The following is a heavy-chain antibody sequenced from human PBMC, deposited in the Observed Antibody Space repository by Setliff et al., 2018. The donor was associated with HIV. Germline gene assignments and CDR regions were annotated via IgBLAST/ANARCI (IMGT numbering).Heavy chain of an antibody. CDR1: GYTLSELT. J-gene: IGHJ4*02. V-gene: IGHV1-24*01. CDR2: FDPEDGDT. CDR3: ATAKEHWLSEGGFDY. Sequence: EASVKVSCKVSGYTLSELTMHWVRQAPGKGLGWMGRFDPEDGDTLYAQRLQGRVTMTEDSSTDTAYMELSSLTSDDTAVYYCATAKEHWLSEGGFDYWGQGTLVTVSS. D-gene: IGHD6-19*01.